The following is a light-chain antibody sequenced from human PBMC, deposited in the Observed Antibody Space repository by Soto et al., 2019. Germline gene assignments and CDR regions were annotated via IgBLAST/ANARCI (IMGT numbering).Light chain of an antibody. CDR3: QSYDGSLSGWV. Sequence: QSVLTQPPSVSGAPGQRVTISCTGSSSNIGAGYDVHWYQQLPGTAPKLLIYGNSNRPSGVPDRFSGSKSGTSASLAITGRQAEDEADYYCQSYDGSLSGWVFGGGTKPTVL. V-gene: IGLV1-40*01. CDR2: GNS. CDR1: SSNIGAGYD. J-gene: IGLJ3*02.